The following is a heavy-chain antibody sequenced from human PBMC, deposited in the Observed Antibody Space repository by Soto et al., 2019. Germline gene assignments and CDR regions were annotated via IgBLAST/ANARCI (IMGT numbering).Heavy chain of an antibody. J-gene: IGHJ5*02. CDR1: GGSISSGDYY. CDR3: ARVGSGYRKRDNWFDP. V-gene: IGHV4-30-4*01. D-gene: IGHD3-22*01. CDR2: IYYSGST. Sequence: KTSETLSLTCTVSGGSISSGDYYWSWIRQPPGKGLEWIGYIYYSGSTYYNPSLKSRVTISVDTSKNQFSLKLSSVTAADTAVYYCARVGSGYRKRDNWFDPWGQGTLVTVSS.